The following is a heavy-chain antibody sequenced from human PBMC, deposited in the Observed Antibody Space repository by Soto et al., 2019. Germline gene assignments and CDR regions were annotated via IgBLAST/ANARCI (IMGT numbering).Heavy chain of an antibody. J-gene: IGHJ3*02. CDR3: ASPVQLERPDAFDI. CDR2: IDPSDSYT. D-gene: IGHD1-1*01. V-gene: IGHV5-10-1*01. CDR1: GYSFTSYW. Sequence: GESLKISCKCSGYSFTSYWISWVRQMPGKGLEWMGRIDPSDSYTNYSPSFQGHVTISADKSISTAYLQWSSLKASDTAMYYCASPVQLERPDAFDIWGQGTMVTVSS.